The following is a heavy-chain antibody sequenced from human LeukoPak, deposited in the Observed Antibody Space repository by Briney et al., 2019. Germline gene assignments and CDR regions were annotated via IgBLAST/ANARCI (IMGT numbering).Heavy chain of an antibody. CDR1: GGTFSSYA. Sequence: ASVTVSCKASGGTFSSYAISWVRQAPGQGLEWMGGIIPIFGTANYAQKFQGRVTITTDESTSTAYMELSSLRSEDTAVYYCASYGVASDSFYFDYWGQGTLVTVSS. CDR2: IIPIFGTA. D-gene: IGHD5-18*01. J-gene: IGHJ4*02. V-gene: IGHV1-69*05. CDR3: ASYGVASDSFYFDY.